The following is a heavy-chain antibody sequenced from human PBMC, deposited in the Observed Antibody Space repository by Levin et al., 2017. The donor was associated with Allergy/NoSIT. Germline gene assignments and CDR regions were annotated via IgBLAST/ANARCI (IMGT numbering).Heavy chain of an antibody. CDR2: ISFDATDS. D-gene: IGHD1-7*01. CDR3: AKDAIGRNYDKAKYFFDS. V-gene: IGHV3-30*07. J-gene: IGHJ4*02. CDR1: GFTFKNFA. Sequence: GGSLRLSCAASGFTFKNFAMHWVRRHPDKGLQWVAVISFDATDSFYADSVKGRFTISRDTSTNTLFLQMNSLRPEDTAVYYCAKDAIGRNYDKAKYFFDSWGQGTLVTVSS.